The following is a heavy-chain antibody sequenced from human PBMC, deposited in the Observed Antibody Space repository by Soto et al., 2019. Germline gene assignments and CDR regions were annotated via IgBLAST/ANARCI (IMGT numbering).Heavy chain of an antibody. D-gene: IGHD3-22*01. Sequence: GGSLRLSCAASGFTFSSYAMSWVRRAPGKGLEWVSAISGSGGSAYYADSVKGRFTISRDNSKNTLYLQMNSLRAEDTAVYYCAKDWAAAYYYDSSGPPDAFDIWGQGTMVTVSS. CDR2: ISGSGGSA. CDR1: GFTFSSYA. J-gene: IGHJ3*02. V-gene: IGHV3-23*01. CDR3: AKDWAAAYYYDSSGPPDAFDI.